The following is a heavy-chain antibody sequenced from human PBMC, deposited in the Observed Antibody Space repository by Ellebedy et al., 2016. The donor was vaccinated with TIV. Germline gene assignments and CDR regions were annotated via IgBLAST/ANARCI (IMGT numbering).Heavy chain of an antibody. CDR2: IPSGANLFAT. Sequence: GESLKISCAASGFTSTDSFSVSTLHWVRQASGKGLEWIGRIPSGANLFATAYSASLRGRFVISRDDSKTTAYLQMDGLTAEDTAVYYCATPLGSPPSWGQGTLVSVSS. D-gene: IGHD1-26*01. J-gene: IGHJ5*02. V-gene: IGHV3-73*01. CDR3: ATPLGSPPS. CDR1: GFTSTDSFSVST.